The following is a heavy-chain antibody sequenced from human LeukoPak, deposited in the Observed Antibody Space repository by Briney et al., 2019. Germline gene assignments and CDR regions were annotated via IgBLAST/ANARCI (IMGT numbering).Heavy chain of an antibody. CDR3: AKDLGVRFLEWLLLI. CDR1: GFTFSTYS. J-gene: IGHJ4*02. Sequence: GGSLRLSCAASGFTFSTYSMNWVRQAPGKGLEWVSYISSTSSTIYYADSVKGRFTISRDNAKNSLYLQMNSLRAEDTAVYYCAKDLGVRFLEWLLLIWGQGTPVTVSS. CDR2: ISSTSSTI. V-gene: IGHV3-48*01. D-gene: IGHD3-3*01.